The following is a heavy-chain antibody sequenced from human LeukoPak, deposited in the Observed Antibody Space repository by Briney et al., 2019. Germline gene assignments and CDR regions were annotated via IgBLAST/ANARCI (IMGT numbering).Heavy chain of an antibody. CDR3: ARGGFYSSGWYATYYYYYYMDV. CDR1: GGSISSSSYY. D-gene: IGHD6-19*01. CDR2: IYYSGST. V-gene: IGHV4-39*07. J-gene: IGHJ6*03. Sequence: PSETLSLTCTVSGGSISSSSYYWGWIRQPPGKGLEWIGSIYYSGSTYYNPSLKSRVTISVDTSKNQFSLKLSSVTAADTAVYYCARGGFYSSGWYATYYYYYYMDVWGKGTTVTISS.